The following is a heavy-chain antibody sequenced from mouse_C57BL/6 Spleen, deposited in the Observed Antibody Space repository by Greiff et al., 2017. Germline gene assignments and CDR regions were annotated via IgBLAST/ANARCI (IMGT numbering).Heavy chain of an antibody. J-gene: IGHJ4*01. CDR3: ARHYYGSSHYAMDY. CDR1: GFTFTDYG. CDR2: ISNLAYSI. Sequence: EVKVVESGGGLVQPGGSLKLSCAASGFTFTDYGMAWVRQAPRQGPEWVAFISNLAYSIYYADTVTGRFTISRENAKNTLYLEMSSLRSEDTAMYYCARHYYGSSHYAMDYWGQGTSVTVSS. D-gene: IGHD1-1*01. V-gene: IGHV5-15*01.